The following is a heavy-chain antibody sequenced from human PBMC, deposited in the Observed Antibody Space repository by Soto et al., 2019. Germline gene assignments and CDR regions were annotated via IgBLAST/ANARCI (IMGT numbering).Heavy chain of an antibody. J-gene: IGHJ6*02. Sequence: GGSLRLSCAASGFTFSSYWMHWVRQAPGKGLVWVSRINSDGSSTSYADSVKGRFTISRDNAKNTLYLQMNSLRAEDTAVYYCASLRVVAAAGLAVAGTSFYYGMDVWGQGTTVTVSS. CDR2: INSDGSST. V-gene: IGHV3-74*01. D-gene: IGHD6-19*01. CDR3: ASLRVVAAAGLAVAGTSFYYGMDV. CDR1: GFTFSSYW.